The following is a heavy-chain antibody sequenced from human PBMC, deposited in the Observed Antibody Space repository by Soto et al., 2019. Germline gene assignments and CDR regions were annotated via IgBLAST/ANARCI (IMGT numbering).Heavy chain of an antibody. CDR1: GGTFSRYS. Sequence: QVQLVQSGAEVKKPGSSVKVSCKASGGTFSRYSITWLRQDPGHGLEWIGRISPIFGIASSAQKFQGRVTLTADESTSTAYMELSSLRSDDTAVYYCAREDRDRETGLVPAAIDGMDVWGQGTTVTVAS. CDR3: AREDRDRETGLVPAAIDGMDV. CDR2: ISPIFGIA. D-gene: IGHD2-2*01. V-gene: IGHV1-69*08. J-gene: IGHJ6*02.